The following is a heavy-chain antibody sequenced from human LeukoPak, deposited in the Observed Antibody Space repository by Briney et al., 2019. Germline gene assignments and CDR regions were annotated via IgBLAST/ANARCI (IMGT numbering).Heavy chain of an antibody. CDR3: ACRHYYDSSGEVGCCDY. J-gene: IGHJ4*02. Sequence: SVTVSCKASGGTFTSYAISWVRQAPGQGLEWMGRIIPILGSTNYAQKFQGRVTITTDKSTSTAYLELSSLRFDDTAVSYCACRHYYDSSGEVGCCDYGGRDTVLSVSS. V-gene: IGHV1-69*10. D-gene: IGHD3-22*01. CDR1: GGTFTSYA. CDR2: IIPILGST.